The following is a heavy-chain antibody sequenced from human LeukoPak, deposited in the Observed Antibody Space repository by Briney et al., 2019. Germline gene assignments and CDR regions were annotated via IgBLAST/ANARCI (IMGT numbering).Heavy chain of an antibody. V-gene: IGHV3-53*01. CDR2: IYSGGTT. J-gene: IGHJ4*02. CDR1: EFTVSTNC. CDR3: ATEAKAGYSGSWYFDS. D-gene: IGHD6-13*01. Sequence: GGSLRLSCVGPEFTVSTNCMSWVRQAPGKGLEWVSVIYSGGTTNYVDSVKGRFTISRDASNNTLYLQMNSLRSEDTAVYYCATEAKAGYSGSWYFDSWGQGTLVTVSS.